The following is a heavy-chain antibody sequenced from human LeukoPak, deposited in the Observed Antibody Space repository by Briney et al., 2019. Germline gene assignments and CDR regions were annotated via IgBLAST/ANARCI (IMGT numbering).Heavy chain of an antibody. Sequence: PSETLSLTCTVSGGSISSYYWSWIRQPPGKGQEWIGYIYYSGSTNYNPSLKSRVTISVDTSKNQFSLKLSSVTAADTAVYYCARGDFYWYFDLWGRGTLVTVSS. CDR2: IYYSGST. V-gene: IGHV4-59*08. D-gene: IGHD3-10*01. CDR3: ARGDFYWYFDL. CDR1: GGSISSYY. J-gene: IGHJ2*01.